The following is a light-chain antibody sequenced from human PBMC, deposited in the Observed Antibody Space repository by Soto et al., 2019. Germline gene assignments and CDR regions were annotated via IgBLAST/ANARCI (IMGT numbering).Light chain of an antibody. CDR2: DAS. Sequence: EIVLTQSPATLSLSPGERATLSCRASRRVTTFLAWYQQKPGQAPRLLLYDASKRATGVPTRFSGSGSGTDFTLTISSLEPEDFAVYYCQQRTNWPLTFGGGTKVERK. V-gene: IGKV3-11*01. J-gene: IGKJ4*01. CDR3: QQRTNWPLT. CDR1: RRVTTF.